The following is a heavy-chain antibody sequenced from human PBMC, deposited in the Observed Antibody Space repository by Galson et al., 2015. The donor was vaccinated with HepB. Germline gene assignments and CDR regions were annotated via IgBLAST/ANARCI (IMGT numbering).Heavy chain of an antibody. CDR1: GFSLSTSGMC. CDR2: IDWDDDK. CDR3: ARITVTTYAGAFDI. V-gene: IGHV2-70*11. Sequence: PALVKPTQTLTLTCTFSGFSLSTSGMCVSWIRQPPGKALEWLARIDWDDDKYYSTSLKTRLTISKDTSKNQVVLTMTNMDPVDTATYYCARITVTTYAGAFDIWGQGTMVTVSS. J-gene: IGHJ3*02. D-gene: IGHD4-17*01.